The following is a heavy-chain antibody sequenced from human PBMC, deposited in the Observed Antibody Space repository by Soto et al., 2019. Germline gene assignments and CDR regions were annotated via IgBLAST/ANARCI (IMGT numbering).Heavy chain of an antibody. V-gene: IGHV1-69*13. CDR2: IIPIFGTA. J-gene: IGHJ5*02. CDR3: AREDAVTRGFDP. D-gene: IGHD2-21*02. CDR1: GGTFSSYA. Sequence: ASVKVSCKASGGTFSSYAISWVRQAPGQGLEWMGGIIPIFGTANYAQKFQGRVTITADESTRTAYMELSSLRSEDTAVYYCAREDAVTRGFDPWGQGTLVTVSS.